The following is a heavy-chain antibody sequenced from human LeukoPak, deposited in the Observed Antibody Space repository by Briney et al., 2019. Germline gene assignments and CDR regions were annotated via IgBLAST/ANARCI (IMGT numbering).Heavy chain of an antibody. CDR3: ARSQYTSGRHWFDP. CDR2: IYYSGST. Sequence: SETLSLTCTVSGGSVSRSPYYWGWIRQPPGKGLEWIGNIYYSGSTYYNPSLKSRVTISVETSKNQFSLRLSSVTAADTAVYYCARSQYTSGRHWFDPWGQGTLVIVSS. V-gene: IGHV4-39*01. CDR1: GGSVSRSPYY. D-gene: IGHD6-19*01. J-gene: IGHJ5*02.